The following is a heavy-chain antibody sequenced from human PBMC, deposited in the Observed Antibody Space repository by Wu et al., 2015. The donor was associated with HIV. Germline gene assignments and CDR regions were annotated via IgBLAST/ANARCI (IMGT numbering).Heavy chain of an antibody. CDR3: ARGNKRLYCSGGSCNYYFDY. J-gene: IGHJ4*02. Sequence: QVQLVQSGAEVKKPGASVKVSCKASGYTFINYDINWVRQATGQGLEWMGWMSPYSGNTDYALKFQGRVTMTRNTSISTAYMELSSLRSEDTAVYYCARGNKRLYCSGGSCNYYFDYWGQGTLVTVSS. CDR1: GYTFINYD. CDR2: MSPYSGNT. V-gene: IGHV1-8*01. D-gene: IGHD2-15*01.